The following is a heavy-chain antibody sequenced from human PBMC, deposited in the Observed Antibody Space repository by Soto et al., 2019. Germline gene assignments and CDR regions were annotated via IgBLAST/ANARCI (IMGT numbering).Heavy chain of an antibody. J-gene: IGHJ6*02. CDR2: INPNSGGT. V-gene: IGHV1-2*04. D-gene: IGHD2-15*01. CDR3: ARQGWSYYYYGMDV. CDR1: GYTLTGYY. Sequence: ASAKGSRKASGYTLTGYYMHRVRQDTGQGLEWMGWINPNSGGTNYAQKFQGWVTMTRDTSISTAYMELSRLRSDDTAVYYCARQGWSYYYYGMDVWGQGTTVTVSS.